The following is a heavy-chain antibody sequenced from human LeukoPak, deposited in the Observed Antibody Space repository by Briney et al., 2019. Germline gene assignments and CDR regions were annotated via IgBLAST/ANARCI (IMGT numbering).Heavy chain of an antibody. CDR3: ARENDDYTFT. CDR2: IYTTGTT. V-gene: IGHV4-4*07. Sequence: PSETLSLTCTVSGGSIFSSYWSWIRQPAGNGLEWIGRIYTTGTTNYNPSLKSRVAMSVDTSKNQFSLKLTSMTAADTAIFYCARENDDYTFTWGQGILVTVSS. J-gene: IGHJ4*02. CDR1: GGSIFSSY. D-gene: IGHD4-17*01.